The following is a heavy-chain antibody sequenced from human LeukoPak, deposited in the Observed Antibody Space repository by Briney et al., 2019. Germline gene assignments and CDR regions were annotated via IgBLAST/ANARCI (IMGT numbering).Heavy chain of an antibody. Sequence: SETLSLTCAVYGGSFSGYYWSWIRQPPGKGLEWIGEINHSGSTNYNPSLKSRVTISVDTSKNQFSLKLSSVTAAGTAVYYCARVGNLDAFDIWGQGTMVTVSS. CDR2: INHSGST. D-gene: IGHD4-23*01. CDR3: ARVGNLDAFDI. CDR1: GGSFSGYY. V-gene: IGHV4-34*01. J-gene: IGHJ3*02.